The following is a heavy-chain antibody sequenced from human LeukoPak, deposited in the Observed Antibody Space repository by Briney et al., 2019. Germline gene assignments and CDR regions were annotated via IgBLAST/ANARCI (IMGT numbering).Heavy chain of an antibody. CDR3: AKDGEVAVAGTHFDY. Sequence: PGGSLRLSCAASGFTFSSYEMNWVRQAPGKGLEWVSYISSSGSTIYYADSVKGRFTISRDNSKNTLYLQMNSLRAEDTAVYYCAKDGEVAVAGTHFDYWGQGTLVTVS. J-gene: IGHJ4*02. D-gene: IGHD6-19*01. V-gene: IGHV3-48*03. CDR1: GFTFSSYE. CDR2: ISSSGSTI.